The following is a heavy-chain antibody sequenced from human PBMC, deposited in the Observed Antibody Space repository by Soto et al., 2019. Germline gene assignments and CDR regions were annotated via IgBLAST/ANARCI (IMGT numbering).Heavy chain of an antibody. Sequence: QVQLQESGPGLVKPSETLSLSCTVSGGSISSCYWSWFRQSPGKRMEWIGYVHHSWGSSYNPSLQSRVAISLDPSKSQFSLKVTSVTATDTAVYYCARQGFGPLHGLVDVWGQGTTVTVSS. J-gene: IGHJ6*02. CDR3: ARQGFGPLHGLVDV. CDR1: GGSISSCY. CDR2: VHHSWGS. V-gene: IGHV4-59*08. D-gene: IGHD3-10*01.